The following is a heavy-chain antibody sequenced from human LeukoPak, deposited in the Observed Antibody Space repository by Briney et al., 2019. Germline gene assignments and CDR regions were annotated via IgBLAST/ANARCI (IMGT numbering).Heavy chain of an antibody. Sequence: GGSLRLSCAASGFTFSSYAMHWVRQAPGKGLEWVAVISYDGSNEYYADSVKGRFTISRDNSKNTLYLQMNSLRAEDTAVYYCARENGGPFDYWGQGTLVTVSS. V-gene: IGHV3-30*04. CDR2: ISYDGSNE. CDR3: ARENGGPFDY. D-gene: IGHD3-10*01. CDR1: GFTFSSYA. J-gene: IGHJ4*02.